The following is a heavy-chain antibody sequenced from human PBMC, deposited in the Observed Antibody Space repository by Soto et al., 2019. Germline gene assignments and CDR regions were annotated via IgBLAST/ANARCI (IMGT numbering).Heavy chain of an antibody. Sequence: CGYVSRQESRCTIRSYAISWIRPAPGQGLEWMGGIIPIFGTANYAQKFQGRVTITAEESTSTAYMELSSLRSEDTAGYYCAREVYTARNWFDKWGQGKLVPVA. J-gene: IGHJ5*02. V-gene: IGHV1-69*01. D-gene: IGHD5-18*01. CDR1: RCTIRSYA. CDR3: AREVYTARNWFDK. CDR2: IIPIFGTA.